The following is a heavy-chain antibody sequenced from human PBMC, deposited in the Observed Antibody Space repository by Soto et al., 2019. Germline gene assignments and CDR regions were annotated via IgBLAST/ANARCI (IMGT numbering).Heavy chain of an antibody. J-gene: IGHJ5*02. D-gene: IGHD4-17*01. V-gene: IGHV3-21*01. CDR1: GFTVSSYS. CDR2: ISSSSSYI. CDR3: ARAYLRWDNWLDP. Sequence: SLRLSCAASGFTVSSYSMNWVRQAPGKGLEWVSSISSSSSYIYYADSVKGRFTISRDNAKNSLYLQMNSLRAEDTAVYYCARAYLRWDNWLDPWGQGTLVTVSS.